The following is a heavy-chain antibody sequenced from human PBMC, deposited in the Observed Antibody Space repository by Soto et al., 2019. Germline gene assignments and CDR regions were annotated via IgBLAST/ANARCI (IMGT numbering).Heavy chain of an antibody. V-gene: IGHV3-7*05. CDR2: IKHDGSEK. Sequence: GSLRLSCAASGFTFSNYWMGWVRQAPGKGLEWVANIKHDGSEKYYVDSVKGRFTISRDNAQNSLYLQMNSLRAEDTAVYYCGAAPYYFDYWGQGTLVTVSS. J-gene: IGHJ4*02. D-gene: IGHD6-6*01. CDR3: GAAPYYFDY. CDR1: GFTFSNYW.